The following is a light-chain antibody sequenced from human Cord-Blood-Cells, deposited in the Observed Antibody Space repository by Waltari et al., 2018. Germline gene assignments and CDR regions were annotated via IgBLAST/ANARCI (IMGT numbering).Light chain of an antibody. Sequence: QSALTQPASASGSPGQSITIPCPGTSSDVGGYTYVSWYQQHPGKAPKLMIYEVSNRPSGVSNRFSGSKSGNTASLTISGLQAEDEADYYCSSYTSSSTLVFGGGTKLTVL. J-gene: IGLJ2*01. V-gene: IGLV2-14*01. CDR2: EVS. CDR1: SSDVGGYTY. CDR3: SSYTSSSTLV.